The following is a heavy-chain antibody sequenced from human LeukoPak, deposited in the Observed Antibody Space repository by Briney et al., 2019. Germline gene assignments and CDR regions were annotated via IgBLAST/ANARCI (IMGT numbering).Heavy chain of an antibody. CDR1: GGSISSYY. V-gene: IGHV4-59*01. CDR3: ARDIRGSAYHLFDY. D-gene: IGHD3-22*01. CDR2: IYYNGNT. J-gene: IGHJ4*02. Sequence: PSETLSLTCTVSGGSISSYYWTWIRQPPGKRLEWVGYIYYNGNTNYNPSLRSRVTMSLDTSKNQFSLRLRPVTAADTAVYYCARDIRGSAYHLFDYLGQGTPVTVSS.